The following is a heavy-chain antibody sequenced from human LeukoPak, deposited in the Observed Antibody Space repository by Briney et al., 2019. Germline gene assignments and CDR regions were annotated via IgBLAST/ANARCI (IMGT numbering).Heavy chain of an antibody. CDR2: INAGNGNT. D-gene: IGHD6-25*01. Sequence: ASVKVSCKASGYTFTSYAMHWVRQAPGQRLEWMGWINAGNGNTKYSQKFQGRVTITRDTSASTAYMELSSLRSEDTAVYYCAREGFGGIAAAGPRGGYGGKGPLVPVSS. J-gene: IGHJ4*02. CDR3: AREGFGGIAAAGPRGGY. V-gene: IGHV1-3*01. CDR1: GYTFTSYA.